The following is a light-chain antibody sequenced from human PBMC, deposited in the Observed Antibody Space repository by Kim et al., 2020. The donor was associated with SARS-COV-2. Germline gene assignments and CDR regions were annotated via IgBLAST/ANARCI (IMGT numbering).Light chain of an antibody. Sequence: SSELTQDPAVSVALGQTVRITCQGDSLRRYYASWYQQKPGQAPVLVIYGKNNRPSGIPDRFSGSSSGNTASLTITGAQAEDEADYYSNSRDSSGKQYVFG. CDR2: GKN. CDR1: SLRRYY. J-gene: IGLJ1*01. CDR3: NSRDSSGKQYV. V-gene: IGLV3-19*01.